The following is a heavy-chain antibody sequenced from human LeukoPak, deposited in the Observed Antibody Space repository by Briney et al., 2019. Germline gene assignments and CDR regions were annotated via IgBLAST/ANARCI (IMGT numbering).Heavy chain of an antibody. V-gene: IGHV3-21*01. Sequence: GGSLRLSCAASGFTFSSYSMKWVRQAPGKGLEWVSSISSSSSYIYYADSVKGRFTISRDNAKNSLYLQMNSLRAEDTAVYYCARDGGCGSYFDYWGQGTLVTVSS. CDR2: ISSSSSYI. J-gene: IGHJ4*02. D-gene: IGHD2-15*01. CDR3: ARDGGCGSYFDY. CDR1: GFTFSSYS.